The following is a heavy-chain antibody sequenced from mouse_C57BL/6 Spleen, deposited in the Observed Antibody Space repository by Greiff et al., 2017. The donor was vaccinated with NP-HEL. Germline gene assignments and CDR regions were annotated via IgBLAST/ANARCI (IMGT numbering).Heavy chain of an antibody. CDR3: AREKTTVVGGAMDY. J-gene: IGHJ4*01. CDR2: ISYDGSN. D-gene: IGHD1-1*01. CDR1: GYSITSGYY. Sequence: EVKLLESGPGLVKPSQSLSLTCSVTGYSITSGYYWNWIRQFPGNKLEWMGYISYDGSNNYNPSLKNRISITRDTSKNQFFLKLNSVTTEDTATYYCAREKTTVVGGAMDYWGQGTSVTVSS. V-gene: IGHV3-6*01.